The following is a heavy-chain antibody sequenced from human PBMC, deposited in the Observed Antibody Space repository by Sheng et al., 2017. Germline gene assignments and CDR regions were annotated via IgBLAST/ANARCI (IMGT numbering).Heavy chain of an antibody. CDR1: GFSLSTSGVG. D-gene: IGHD3-3*01. Sequence: QITLKESGPTLVKPTQTLTLTCTFSGFSLSTSGVGVGWIRQPPGKALEWLALIYWDDDKRYSPSLKSRLTITKDTSKNQVVLTMTNMDPVDTATYYCAHRVGGSYDFGSGPAEEYYFDYWGQGTLVTVSS. V-gene: IGHV2-5*02. CDR3: AHRVGGSYDFGSGPAEEYYFDY. J-gene: IGHJ4*02. CDR2: IYWDDDK.